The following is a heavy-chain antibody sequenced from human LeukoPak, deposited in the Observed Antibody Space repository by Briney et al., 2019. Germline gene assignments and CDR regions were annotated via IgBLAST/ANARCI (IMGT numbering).Heavy chain of an antibody. CDR1: GYSCTNYW. V-gene: IGHV5-51*01. Sequence: GESLKISCKGAGYSCTNYWSGCVRQMPGKGLEWMGIFYPGNSDTRYSPSFQVHVTISADQSIRNAYPQWSSLMASDNAMSYCARQRDYGDYGWAYWGQGTLVTVSS. CDR3: ARQRDYGDYGWAY. CDR2: FYPGNSDT. D-gene: IGHD4-17*01. J-gene: IGHJ4*02.